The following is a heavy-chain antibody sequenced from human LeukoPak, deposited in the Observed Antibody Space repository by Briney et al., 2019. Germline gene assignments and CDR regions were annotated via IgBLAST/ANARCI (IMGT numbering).Heavy chain of an antibody. Sequence: SETLSLTCTVSGGSISSYYWSWIRQPPGKGLEWIGYIYYSGGTNYNPSLKSRITISVDTSKNQFSLKLSSVTAANTAVYYCASGYSSSSYYFDYWGQGTLVTVSS. CDR3: ASGYSSSSYYFDY. D-gene: IGHD6-13*01. CDR1: GGSISSYY. CDR2: IYYSGGT. J-gene: IGHJ4*02. V-gene: IGHV4-59*08.